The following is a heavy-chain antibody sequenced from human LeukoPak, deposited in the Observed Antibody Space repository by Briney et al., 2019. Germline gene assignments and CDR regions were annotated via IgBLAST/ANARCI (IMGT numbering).Heavy chain of an antibody. D-gene: IGHD3-3*01. J-gene: IGHJ3*02. Sequence: SETLSLTCTVSGGSISSYYWSWLRQPPGKGLEWIGYIYYSGSTNYNPSLKSRVTISVDTSKNQFSLKVSSMTAADTAVYYCARELRFLEWLLSTGPSNAFDIWGQGTMVTVSS. V-gene: IGHV4-59*01. CDR2: IYYSGST. CDR3: ARELRFLEWLLSTGPSNAFDI. CDR1: GGSISSYY.